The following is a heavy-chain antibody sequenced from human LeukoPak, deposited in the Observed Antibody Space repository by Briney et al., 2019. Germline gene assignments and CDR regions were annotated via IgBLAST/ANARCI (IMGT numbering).Heavy chain of an antibody. J-gene: IGHJ6*02. CDR2: IYTSGSI. Sequence: PSQTLSLTCTVSGGSISSGSYYWSWIRQPAGKGLEWIGRIYTSGSINYNPSLKSRVTISVDTSKNQFSLKLSSVTAADTAVYYCARAPANGYVDYYYGMDVWGQGTTVTVSS. D-gene: IGHD5-12*01. CDR1: GGSISSGSYY. V-gene: IGHV4-61*02. CDR3: ARAPANGYVDYYYGMDV.